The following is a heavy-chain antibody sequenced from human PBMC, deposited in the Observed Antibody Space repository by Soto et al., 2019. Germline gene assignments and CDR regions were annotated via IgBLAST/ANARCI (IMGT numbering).Heavy chain of an antibody. Sequence: CLRLSCTASGFTFSSYWMSWVRQAPGKGLEWVATIRQDGNEKYYVDSVKGRFTISRDNTKNSLFLQMNNLRAEDTAVYNCARDSLGTMITFDPWGQGTLVTVSS. CDR3: ARDSLGTMITFDP. CDR2: IRQDGNEK. CDR1: GFTFSSYW. D-gene: IGHD3-16*01. V-gene: IGHV3-7*01. J-gene: IGHJ5*02.